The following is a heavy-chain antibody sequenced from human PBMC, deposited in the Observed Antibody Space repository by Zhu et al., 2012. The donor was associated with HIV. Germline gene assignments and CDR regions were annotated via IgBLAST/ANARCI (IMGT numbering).Heavy chain of an antibody. Sequence: QVQLHESDPGLVKPSETLSLTCTVSRAPIRSDDFYWSWVRQSRGKGLEWIGYIYYTGTTYYSPSFRGRVNISVDPSKNLFSLNLDSVTAADAAVYYCARGRFSSSVEQWGQGALVTVSS. V-gene: IGHV4-30-4*08. D-gene: IGHD6-6*01. J-gene: IGHJ4*02. CDR1: RAPIRSDDFY. CDR2: IYYTGTT. CDR3: ARGRFSSSVEQ.